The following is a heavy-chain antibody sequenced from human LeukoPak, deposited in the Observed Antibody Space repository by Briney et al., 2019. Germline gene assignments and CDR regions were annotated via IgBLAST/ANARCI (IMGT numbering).Heavy chain of an antibody. CDR2: ISNNGGYT. CDR1: GFTFSSSA. V-gene: IGHV3-23*01. Sequence: GGSLRLSCAASGFTFSSSAMSWVRQAPGKGLEWVSAISNNGGYTYYADPVQGRFTISRDNSKSTLCLQMNSLRAEDTAVYYCAKQLGYCSDGSCYFPYWGQGTLVTVSS. J-gene: IGHJ4*02. CDR3: AKQLGYCSDGSCYFPY. D-gene: IGHD2-15*01.